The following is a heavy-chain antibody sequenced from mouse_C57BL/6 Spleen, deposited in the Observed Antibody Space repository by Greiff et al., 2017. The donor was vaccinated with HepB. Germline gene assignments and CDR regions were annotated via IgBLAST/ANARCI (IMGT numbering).Heavy chain of an antibody. J-gene: IGHJ3*01. D-gene: IGHD2-4*01. Sequence: DVKLQESGPGLVKPSQSLSLTCSVTGYSITSGYYWNWIRQFPGNKLEWMGYISYDGSNNYNPSLKNRISITRDTSKNQFFLKLNSVTTEDTATYYWARAPIYYDYDEGFAYWGQGTLVTVSA. CDR1: GYSITSGYY. CDR2: ISYDGSN. CDR3: ARAPIYYDYDEGFAY. V-gene: IGHV3-6*01.